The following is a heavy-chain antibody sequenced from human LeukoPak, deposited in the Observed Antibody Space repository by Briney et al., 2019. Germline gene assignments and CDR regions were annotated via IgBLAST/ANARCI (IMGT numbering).Heavy chain of an antibody. V-gene: IGHV4-39*07. CDR2: IFYSGST. Sequence: SETLSLTCTVSGGSISTSNYYWGWIRQPPGKGLEWIGNIFYSGSTYYSPSLRSRVTISLDTSRNQFSLKLNSVTAADTAIYYCAKGAGGFSYYNWFDPWGQGTLVTVSS. D-gene: IGHD5-18*01. J-gene: IGHJ5*02. CDR1: GGSISTSNYY. CDR3: AKGAGGFSYYNWFDP.